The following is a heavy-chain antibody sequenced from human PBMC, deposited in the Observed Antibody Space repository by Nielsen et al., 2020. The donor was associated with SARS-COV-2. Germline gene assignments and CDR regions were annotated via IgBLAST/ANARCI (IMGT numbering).Heavy chain of an antibody. D-gene: IGHD3-10*01. V-gene: IGHV3-30*03. CDR1: GFTLKPYG. J-gene: IGHJ6*02. Sequence: GGSLRLSCVAFGFTLKPYGMHWVRQAPGKGLEWVALLSYDGRAKYYAASVKGRFTMSRDNSKNTLFLQMDSLRPEDTAVYYCAALGEMLLVLSYGMDVWGQGTTVSVSS. CDR2: LSYDGRAK. CDR3: AALGEMLLVLSYGMDV.